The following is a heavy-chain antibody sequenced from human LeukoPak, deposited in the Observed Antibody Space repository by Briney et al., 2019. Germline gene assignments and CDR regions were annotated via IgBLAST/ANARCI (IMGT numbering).Heavy chain of an antibody. V-gene: IGHV1-18*01. CDR2: ISAYNGNT. CDR1: GYTFTNYV. CDR3: ARASGRPYYYYGMDV. J-gene: IGHJ6*02. Sequence: ASVKVSCKASGYTFTNYVITWVRQAPGQGLEWMGRISAYNGNTNYAQKLQGRVTMTTDTSASTAYMELRSPRSDDTAVYYCARASGRPYYYYGMDVWGQGTTVTVSS. D-gene: IGHD6-6*01.